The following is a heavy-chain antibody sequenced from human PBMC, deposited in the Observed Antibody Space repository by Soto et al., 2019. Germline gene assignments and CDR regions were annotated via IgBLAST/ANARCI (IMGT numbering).Heavy chain of an antibody. CDR1: GGTFSSYT. CDR3: ARDLGARYDYIWGSYRPFDY. V-gene: IGHV1-69*08. CDR2: IIPILGIA. D-gene: IGHD3-16*02. J-gene: IGHJ4*02. Sequence: QVQLVQSGAEVTKPGSSVKVSCKASGGTFSSYTISWVRQAPGQGLEWIGRIIPILGIANYAQKFQGRVAINADKSTSTAYMEVSSLRSEDTAVYYCARDLGARYDYIWGSYRPFDYWGQGTLVTVSS.